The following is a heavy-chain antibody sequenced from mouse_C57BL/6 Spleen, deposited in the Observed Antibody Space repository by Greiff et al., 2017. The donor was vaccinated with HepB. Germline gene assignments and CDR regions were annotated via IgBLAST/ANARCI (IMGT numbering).Heavy chain of an antibody. CDR1: GYTFTDYY. CDR3: VRDYYAMDY. Sequence: QVQLQQSGAELVRPGASVKLSCKASGYTFTDYYINWVKQRPGQGLEWIARIYPGSGNTYYNEKFKGKATLTAEKSSSTAYMQLSSLTSEDSAVYFCVRDYYAMDYWGQGTSVTVSS. J-gene: IGHJ4*01. CDR2: IYPGSGNT. V-gene: IGHV1-76*01.